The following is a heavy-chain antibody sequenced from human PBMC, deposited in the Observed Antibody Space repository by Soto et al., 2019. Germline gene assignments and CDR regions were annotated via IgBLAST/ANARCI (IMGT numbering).Heavy chain of an antibody. J-gene: IGHJ4*02. CDR2: ISAYKGDT. V-gene: IGHV1-18*01. CDR3: ARDLDGSGSYYTDY. CDR1: GYTFTNYG. D-gene: IGHD3-10*01. Sequence: QVQLVQSGAEVKKPGASVKVSCKASGYTFTNYGISWVRQAPGQGLEWMGWISAYKGDTNYAQNLRGRVTMTTDTSTNTAYMELRSLRDDDTAVYYCARDLDGSGSYYTDYWGLGTLVTVSS.